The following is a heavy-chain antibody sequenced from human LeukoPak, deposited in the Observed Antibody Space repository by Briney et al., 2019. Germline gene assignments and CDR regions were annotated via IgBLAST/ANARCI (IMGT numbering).Heavy chain of an antibody. V-gene: IGHV3-7*01. Sequence: GGSLRLSCAASGFTFSSYGMGWVRQAPGKGLEWVANIKQDGSEKHYVDSVKGRFTISRDNARKSLYLQMNSLRAEDTAVYYCASSLAVAAWFDPWGQGTLVTVSS. CDR3: ASSLAVAAWFDP. D-gene: IGHD6-19*01. CDR2: IKQDGSEK. CDR1: GFTFSSYG. J-gene: IGHJ5*02.